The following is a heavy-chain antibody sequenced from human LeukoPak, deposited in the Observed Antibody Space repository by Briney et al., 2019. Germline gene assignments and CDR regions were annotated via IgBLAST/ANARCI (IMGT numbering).Heavy chain of an antibody. CDR3: ARDQGSDYDSSGYYYPYNWFDP. CDR1: GGSISSGGYY. Sequence: SETLSLTCTVSGGSISSGGYYWSWIRQHPGKGLEWIGYIYYSGSTYYNPSLKSRVTISVDTSKNQFSLKLSSVTAADTAVYYCARDQGSDYDSSGYYYPYNWFDPWDQGTLVTVSS. V-gene: IGHV4-31*03. D-gene: IGHD3-22*01. CDR2: IYYSGST. J-gene: IGHJ5*02.